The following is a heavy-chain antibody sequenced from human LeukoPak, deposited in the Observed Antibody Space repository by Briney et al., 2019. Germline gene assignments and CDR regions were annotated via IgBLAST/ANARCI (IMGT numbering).Heavy chain of an antibody. J-gene: IGHJ4*02. CDR2: ISSSSRTI. D-gene: IGHD6-19*01. V-gene: IGHV3-48*04. CDR1: GFTFSSYS. CDR3: ARVGTSGWMSDY. Sequence: GGSLRLSCAASGFTFSSYSINWVRQAPGQGLEWLSYISSSSRTISYADSLKGRFTVSRDNAKNSLDLQMNSLRVEDTAVYYCARVGTSGWMSDYWGQGTLVTVSS.